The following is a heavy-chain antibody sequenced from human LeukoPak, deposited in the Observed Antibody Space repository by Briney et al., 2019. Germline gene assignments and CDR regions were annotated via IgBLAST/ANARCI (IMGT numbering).Heavy chain of an antibody. D-gene: IGHD3-3*01. J-gene: IGHJ6*02. Sequence: KPSETLSLTCAVYGGSFSGYYWSWIRQPPGKGLEWIGEINHSGSTNYNPSLKSRVTISVDTSKNQFSLKLSSVTAADTAVYYCARGPTSPRITIFGVEYGMDVWGQGTTVTVSS. V-gene: IGHV4-34*01. CDR3: ARGPTSPRITIFGVEYGMDV. CDR1: GGSFSGYY. CDR2: INHSGST.